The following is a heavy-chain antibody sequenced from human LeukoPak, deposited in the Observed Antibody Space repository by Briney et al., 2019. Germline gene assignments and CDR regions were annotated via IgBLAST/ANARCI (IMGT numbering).Heavy chain of an antibody. Sequence: SETLSLTCTVSGGSISRYYWSWIRQPPGKGLEWIGYIYYSGSTNYNPSLKSRVTIPVDTSKNQFSLKLSSVTAADTAVYYCASDYDSSGYYFIWGQGTLVTVSS. CDR2: IYYSGST. V-gene: IGHV4-59*08. J-gene: IGHJ4*02. CDR1: GGSISRYY. CDR3: ASDYDSSGYYFI. D-gene: IGHD3-22*01.